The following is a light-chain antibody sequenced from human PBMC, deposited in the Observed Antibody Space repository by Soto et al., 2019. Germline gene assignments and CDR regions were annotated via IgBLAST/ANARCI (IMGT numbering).Light chain of an antibody. V-gene: IGKV1-5*03. CDR1: QSVSSW. CDR3: QHYNR. CDR2: KAS. Sequence: DIQMTQSPSTLSASVGDRVTITCRASQSVSSWLAWYQQKPGKAPKLLIYKASSLESGVPSRFSGSGSGTEFTLTISSLQPDDSATYYGQHYNRFGPGTKVDIK. J-gene: IGKJ3*01.